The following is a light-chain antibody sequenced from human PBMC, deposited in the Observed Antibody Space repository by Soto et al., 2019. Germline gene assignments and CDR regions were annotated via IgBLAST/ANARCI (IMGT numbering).Light chain of an antibody. V-gene: IGKV1-5*03. J-gene: IGKJ1*01. CDR2: KAS. CDR3: QQYNNYPRT. CDR1: QTISSW. Sequence: DIQMTQSPSTLSASVRDRVTITCRASQTISSWLAWFQQRPGRAPKFLIYKASSLKNGVPLRFSGSGSGTEFTLTISSLQPDDFATYYCQQYNNYPRTFGQGTKVDIK.